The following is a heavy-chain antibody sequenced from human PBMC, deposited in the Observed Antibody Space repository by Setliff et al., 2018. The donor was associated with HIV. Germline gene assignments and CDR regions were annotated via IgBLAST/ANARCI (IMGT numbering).Heavy chain of an antibody. Sequence: SETLSLTCAVSGYSISSGYYWGWIRQPPGKGLEWIGSIYHSGSTYYNPSLKSRVTISVDTSKNQFSLKLSSVTAADPAVYYCARMYSGYDWSPAGARTRYFDYWGQGTLVTVSS. D-gene: IGHD5-12*01. J-gene: IGHJ4*02. V-gene: IGHV4-38-2*01. CDR2: IYHSGST. CDR3: ARMYSGYDWSPAGARTRYFDY. CDR1: GYSISSGYY.